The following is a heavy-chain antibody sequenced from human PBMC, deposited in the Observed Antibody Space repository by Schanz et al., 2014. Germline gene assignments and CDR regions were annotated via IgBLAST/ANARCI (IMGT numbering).Heavy chain of an antibody. CDR3: ARAGQDFEYSSLSPIWYFDL. Sequence: QVQLVQSGTEVKKPGASVKVSCKASGYTFTSYGVSWVRQAPGQGLEWMGWISTYTGNTNYAQRLQDRVTMTTDTSTSTAYMELRSLRSDDTAVYYCARAGQDFEYSSLSPIWYFDLWGRGTLVTVSS. V-gene: IGHV1-18*04. J-gene: IGHJ2*01. D-gene: IGHD6-6*01. CDR1: GYTFTSYG. CDR2: ISTYTGNT.